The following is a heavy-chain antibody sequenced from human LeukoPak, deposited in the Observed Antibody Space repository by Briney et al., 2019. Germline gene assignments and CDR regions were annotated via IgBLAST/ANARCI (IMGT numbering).Heavy chain of an antibody. CDR2: INHSGST. CDR1: GFAFSSYG. V-gene: IGHV4-34*01. D-gene: IGHD3-3*01. Sequence: PGGSLRLSCAASGFAFSSYGMHWVRQPPGKGLEWIGEINHSGSTNYNPSLKSRVTVSVDTSKNQFSLKLSSVTAADTAVYYCARGHLVLRFLEWLFSTVSWFDPWGQGTLVTVSS. J-gene: IGHJ5*02. CDR3: ARGHLVLRFLEWLFSTVSWFDP.